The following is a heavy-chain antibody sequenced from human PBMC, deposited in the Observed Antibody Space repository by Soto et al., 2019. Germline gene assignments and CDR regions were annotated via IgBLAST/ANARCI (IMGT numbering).Heavy chain of an antibody. D-gene: IGHD3-10*01. Sequence: SETLSLTCTVSSGSISSTIYSWDWIRQPPGKGLEWIGSIFYSGSTYYNPSLKSRVTMSVDKSKNQFSLKMTSVTAADTGVYYCASKFGELIADAFAIWGQGTVVTVSS. CDR2: IFYSGST. J-gene: IGHJ3*02. CDR1: SGSISSTIYS. V-gene: IGHV4-39*07. CDR3: ASKFGELIADAFAI.